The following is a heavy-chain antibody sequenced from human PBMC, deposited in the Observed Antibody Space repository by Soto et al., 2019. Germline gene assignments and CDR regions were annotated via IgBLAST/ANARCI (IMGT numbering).Heavy chain of an antibody. CDR2: ISWNSGSI. CDR3: AKAGVEYYYDSSGSGVQYWFDP. Sequence: LRLSCAASGFTFDDHAMHWVRQAPGKGLEWVSGISWNSGSIGYADSVKGRFTISRDNAKNSLYLQMNSLRTEDTALYYCAKAGVEYYYDSSGSGVQYWFDPWGQGTLVTVSS. CDR1: GFTFDDHA. V-gene: IGHV3-9*01. D-gene: IGHD3-22*01. J-gene: IGHJ5*02.